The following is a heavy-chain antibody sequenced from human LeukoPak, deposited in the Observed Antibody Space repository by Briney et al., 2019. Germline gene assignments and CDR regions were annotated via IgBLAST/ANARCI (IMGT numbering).Heavy chain of an antibody. CDR2: INTSGGST. V-gene: IGHV1-46*01. D-gene: IGHD4-11*01. CDR1: GYTFTSNY. CDR3: ARSLRVTTAGSYGMDV. J-gene: IGHJ6*02. Sequence: ASVTLSFTCSGYTFTSNYMHWIRQPPGQGQELMGIINTSGGSTSYAQKFQGRVTMTRDTSTSTVYMELSRLRSEDTAVYYCARSLRVTTAGSYGMDVWGQGTTVTVSS.